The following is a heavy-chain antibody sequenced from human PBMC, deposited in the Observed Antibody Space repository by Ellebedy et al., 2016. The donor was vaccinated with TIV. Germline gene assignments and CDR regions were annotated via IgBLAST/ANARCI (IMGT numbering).Heavy chain of an antibody. Sequence: MPSETLSLTCTVSGDSISSYYWTWIRQPPGKGLEWIGYIYYSGSTNYNPSLKSRVSISVDTSKNQFSLRLNSVTAADTAVYYCARSGGWYTPYDYWGQGTLVTVSS. CDR3: ARSGGWYTPYDY. V-gene: IGHV4-59*01. J-gene: IGHJ4*02. D-gene: IGHD6-19*01. CDR2: IYYSGST. CDR1: GDSISSYY.